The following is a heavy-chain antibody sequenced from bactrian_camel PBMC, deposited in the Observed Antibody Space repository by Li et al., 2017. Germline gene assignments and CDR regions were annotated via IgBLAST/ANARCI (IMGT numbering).Heavy chain of an antibody. D-gene: IGHD6*01. CDR2: LVLSDGSKT. CDR3: AIGRCGSWWSGSDNV. CDR1: GASYTSSC. Sequence: VQLVESGGGSVQPGDSLRLICVVSGASYTSSCAGWFRQAPNKEREGVAVLVLSDGSKTYYANSVKGRFTISQDSAKNTVNLQMNSLKPEDSAMYYCAIGRCGSWWSGSDNVWGQGTQVTV. V-gene: IGHV3S40*01. J-gene: IGHJ4*01.